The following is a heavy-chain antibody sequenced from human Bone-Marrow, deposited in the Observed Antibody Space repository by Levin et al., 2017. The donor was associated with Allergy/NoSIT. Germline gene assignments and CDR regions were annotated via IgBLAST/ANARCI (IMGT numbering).Heavy chain of an antibody. CDR3: ARDREDWNGPGAFDV. CDR1: GFEFSSYT. Sequence: GGSLRLSCVASGFEFSSYTLNWVRQAPGKGLEWVSYISDSSETIYYADSVKGRFVISRDDAKNSLYLQMSSLRGEDTALYYCARDREDWNGPGAFDVWGQGTMVTVSS. D-gene: IGHD1-1*01. CDR2: ISDSSETI. V-gene: IGHV3-48*04. J-gene: IGHJ3*01.